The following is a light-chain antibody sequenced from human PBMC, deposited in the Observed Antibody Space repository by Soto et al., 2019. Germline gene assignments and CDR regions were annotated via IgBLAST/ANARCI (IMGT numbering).Light chain of an antibody. V-gene: IGLV2-14*01. CDR3: SSYAGSNNDVV. CDR1: SSDVGGYNY. Sequence: QSALTQPASVSGSPGQSITISCTGTSSDVGGYNYVSWYQQHPGKAPKLMIYEVSNRPSGVSNRFSGSKSGNTASLTVSGLQAEDEADYYCSSYAGSNNDVVFGGGTQLTVL. CDR2: EVS. J-gene: IGLJ2*01.